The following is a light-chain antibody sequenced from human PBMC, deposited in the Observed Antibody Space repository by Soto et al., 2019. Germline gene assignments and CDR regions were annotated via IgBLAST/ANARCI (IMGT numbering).Light chain of an antibody. Sequence: EIVLTQSPGTLSLSPGERATLSCRASQSVSSNYLAWGQQKPGQAPRLLIYAASSRATGIPDRFSGSGSGTDFTLTISRLEPEDFAVYYCQQYGNSPWTFGQGTKVEI. CDR1: QSVSSNY. CDR3: QQYGNSPWT. V-gene: IGKV3-20*01. CDR2: AAS. J-gene: IGKJ1*01.